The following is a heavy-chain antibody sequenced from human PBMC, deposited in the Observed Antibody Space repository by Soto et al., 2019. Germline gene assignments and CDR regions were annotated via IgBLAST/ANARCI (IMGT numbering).Heavy chain of an antibody. D-gene: IGHD5-12*01. CDR1: GFSVSSNY. V-gene: IGHV3-53*01. J-gene: IGHJ6*02. CDR3: SGDPSGYDEGDWYHGVDV. Sequence: GGSLRLSCAASGFSVSSNYMSWVRQSPGEGLEWVAIIYINGSTDYADSVQGRFSVSRDIYKNTLFLQMNNLRAEDTAVYFCSGDPSGYDEGDWYHGVDVWGQGTTVTVSS. CDR2: IYINGST.